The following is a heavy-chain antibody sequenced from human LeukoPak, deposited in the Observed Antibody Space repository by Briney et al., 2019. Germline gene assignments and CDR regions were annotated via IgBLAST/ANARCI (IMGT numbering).Heavy chain of an antibody. D-gene: IGHD3-9*01. J-gene: IGHJ1*01. CDR2: IYYSGST. CDR3: AIGSNRDYDILTGYYRVEYFQH. Sequence: PSETLSLTCTVSGGSISSYYRNWIRQPPGKGLEWIGYIYYSGSTNYNPSLKSRVTISVDTSKNQFSLKLSSVTAADTAVYYCAIGSNRDYDILTGYYRVEYFQHWGQGTLVTVSS. CDR1: GGSISSYY. V-gene: IGHV4-59*01.